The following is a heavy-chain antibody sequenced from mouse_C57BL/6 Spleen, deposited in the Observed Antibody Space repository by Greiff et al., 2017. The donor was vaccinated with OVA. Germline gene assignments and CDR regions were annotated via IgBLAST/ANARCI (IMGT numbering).Heavy chain of an antibody. V-gene: IGHV5-4*03. CDR2: ISDGGSYT. D-gene: IGHD6-1*01. Sequence: EVNLVESGGGLVKPGGSLKLSCAASGFTFSSYAMSWVRQTPEKRLEWVATISDGGSYTYYPDNVKGRFTISRDNAKNNLYLQMSHLKSEDTAMYYCARGEEQLTLDYWGQGTTLTVSS. CDR3: ARGEEQLTLDY. J-gene: IGHJ2*01. CDR1: GFTFSSYA.